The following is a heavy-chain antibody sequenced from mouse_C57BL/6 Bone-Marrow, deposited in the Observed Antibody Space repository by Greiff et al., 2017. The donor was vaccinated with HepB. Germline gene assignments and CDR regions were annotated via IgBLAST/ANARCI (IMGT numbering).Heavy chain of an antibody. Sequence: EVKLMESGPGLVKPSQSLSLTCSVTGYSITSGYYWNWIRQFPGNKLEWMGYISYDGSNNYNPSLKNRISITRDTSKNQFFLKLNSVTTEDTATYYCARALYDYDVGFAYWGQGTLVTVSA. J-gene: IGHJ3*01. CDR1: GYSITSGYY. D-gene: IGHD2-4*01. CDR2: ISYDGSN. V-gene: IGHV3-6*01. CDR3: ARALYDYDVGFAY.